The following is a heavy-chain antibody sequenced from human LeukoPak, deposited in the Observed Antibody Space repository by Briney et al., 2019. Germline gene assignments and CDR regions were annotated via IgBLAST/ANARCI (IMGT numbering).Heavy chain of an antibody. D-gene: IGHD3-10*01. V-gene: IGHV1-69*06. CDR1: GGTFSSYA. Sequence: ASVKVSCKASGGTFSSYAISWVRQAPGQGLEWMGGIIPIFGTANYAQKFQGRVTITADKSTSTAYMELSSLRSEDTAVYYCAMPDTYYYGSGSYLLGWFDPWGQGTLVTVSS. CDR2: IIPIFGTA. CDR3: AMPDTYYYGSGSYLLGWFDP. J-gene: IGHJ5*02.